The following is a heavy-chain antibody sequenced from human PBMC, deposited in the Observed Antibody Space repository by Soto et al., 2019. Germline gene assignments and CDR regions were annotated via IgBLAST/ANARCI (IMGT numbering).Heavy chain of an antibody. CDR2: IYYSGNT. CDR3: ARAPTWTNNWFDP. V-gene: IGHV4-30-4*01. CDR1: GGSISSGDYY. J-gene: IGHJ5*02. Sequence: QVQLQESGPGLVKPSQTLSLTCTVSGGSISSGDYYWSWIRQPPGKGLEWIGYIYYSGNTYYNPYLKSRVTISVDTSKNQFSLTLSYVSAADAAVYYCARAPTWTNNWFDPWGQGTLVTVSS. D-gene: IGHD3-3*01.